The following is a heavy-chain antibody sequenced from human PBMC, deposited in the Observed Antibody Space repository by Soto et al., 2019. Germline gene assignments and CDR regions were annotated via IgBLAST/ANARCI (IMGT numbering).Heavy chain of an antibody. CDR3: ASHVHNQGYEYYFES. J-gene: IGHJ4*02. CDR1: GGSISSNSYY. CDR2: IGYTGTI. D-gene: IGHD3-3*01. V-gene: IGHV4-39*01. Sequence: QLQLQESGPGLVKPSETLSLTCTASGGSISSNSYYWGWIRQSPGKGLEWIGSIGYTGTIYYNPSLQSRVTMSVDTSENQISLRLSSMTAADTAVYYCASHVHNQGYEYYFESWSQGTLVTVSS.